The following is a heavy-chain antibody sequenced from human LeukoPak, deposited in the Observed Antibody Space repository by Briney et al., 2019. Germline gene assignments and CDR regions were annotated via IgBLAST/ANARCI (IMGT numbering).Heavy chain of an antibody. D-gene: IGHD2-15*01. CDR2: INPNSGGT. Sequence: ASVKVSCKASGYTFTGYTMHWVRQAPGQGLEWMGLINPNSGGTNYAQKFQGRLTMTRDTSISTAYMELSRLTSDDTAVYYCARSGALDYWGQGTLVTVSS. J-gene: IGHJ4*02. CDR1: GYTFTGYT. V-gene: IGHV1-2*02. CDR3: ARSGALDY.